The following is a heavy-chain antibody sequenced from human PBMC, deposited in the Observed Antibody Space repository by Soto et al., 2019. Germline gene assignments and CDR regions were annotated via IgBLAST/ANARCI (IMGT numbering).Heavy chain of an antibody. Sequence: PSETLSLTCTVSGGPFPNGGYYWSWIRQEPGKGLERIGYTHYSEDTSYNPFLRSRVTISTDTSKTQFSLRLRAVTSADTAVYYCARGDSQVSSVFDYWGQGMLVTVSS. CDR3: ARGDSQVSSVFDY. J-gene: IGHJ4*02. CDR2: THYSEDT. V-gene: IGHV4-31*03. CDR1: GGPFPNGGYY. D-gene: IGHD3-16*01.